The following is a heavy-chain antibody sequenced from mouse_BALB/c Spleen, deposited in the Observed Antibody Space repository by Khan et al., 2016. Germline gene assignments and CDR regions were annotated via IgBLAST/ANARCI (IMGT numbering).Heavy chain of an antibody. V-gene: IGHV1-15*01. CDR3: TRKGIGYGNYDFDS. Sequence: QVRLQQSGAELVRPGASVTLSCKASGYTFSDYEMHWVKQTPVHGLEWIGAIDPETGGTAYNQKFKGQATLTAGRSSSTAYMELRSLTSEDSAVYYCTRKGIGYGNYDFDSWGQGTTLTVSA. CDR1: GYTFSDYE. CDR2: IDPETGGT. D-gene: IGHD2-1*01. J-gene: IGHJ2*01.